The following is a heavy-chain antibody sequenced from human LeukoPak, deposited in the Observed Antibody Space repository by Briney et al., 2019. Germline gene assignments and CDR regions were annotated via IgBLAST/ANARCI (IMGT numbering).Heavy chain of an antibody. D-gene: IGHD3-10*01. CDR1: GFTVSSYS. V-gene: IGHV3-21*01. CDR3: AKERHGSGYDY. CDR2: ISSTSSYI. Sequence: GGSLRLSCAASGFTVSSYSMNWVRQAPGKGLEWVSSISSTSSYIYYADSVKGRFTISRDNSKNTLYLQMNSLRAEDTAVYYCAKERHGSGYDYWGQGTLVTVSS. J-gene: IGHJ4*02.